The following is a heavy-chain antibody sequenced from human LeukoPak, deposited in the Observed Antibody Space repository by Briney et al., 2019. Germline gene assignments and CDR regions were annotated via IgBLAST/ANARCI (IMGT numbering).Heavy chain of an antibody. V-gene: IGHV4-38-2*02. J-gene: IGHJ5*02. D-gene: IGHD3-16*01. CDR3: ARVLGPIKTNWFDP. Sequence: SETLSLTCTVSGYSISSGYYWGWIRPPPGKGLEWIGSIYHSGSTYYNPSLKSRVTISVDTSKNQFSLKLSSVTAADTAVYYCARVLGPIKTNWFDPWGQGTLVTVSS. CDR1: GYSISSGYY. CDR2: IYHSGST.